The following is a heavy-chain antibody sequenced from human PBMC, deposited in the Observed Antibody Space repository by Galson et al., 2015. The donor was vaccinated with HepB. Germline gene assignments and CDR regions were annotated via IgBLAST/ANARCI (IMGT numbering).Heavy chain of an antibody. CDR2: IKGDGSEK. J-gene: IGHJ6*03. Sequence: SLRLSCAASGFIFSRYWMSWVRQAPGKGLEWVAIIKGDGSEKDYVDSVKGRFTISRENAKNSLYLQMNSLRAEDTAVYYCARYQEGVPYSSGWLYYYYYMDVWGKGTTVTVSS. CDR1: GFIFSRYW. CDR3: ARYQEGVPYSSGWLYYYYYMDV. V-gene: IGHV3-7*01. D-gene: IGHD6-19*01.